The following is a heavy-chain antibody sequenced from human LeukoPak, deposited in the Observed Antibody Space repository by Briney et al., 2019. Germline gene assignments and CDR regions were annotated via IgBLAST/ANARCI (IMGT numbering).Heavy chain of an antibody. J-gene: IGHJ4*02. CDR3: ARVAGYYDSSGYPYYFDY. D-gene: IGHD3-22*01. Sequence: AGGSLRLSCAASGFTFSSYSMNWVRQAPGKGLEWVSSISSSSSYIYYADSVKGRFTISRDNTKNSLYLQMNSLRAEDTAVYYCARVAGYYDSSGYPYYFDYWGREPWSPSPQ. CDR2: ISSSSSYI. V-gene: IGHV3-21*01. CDR1: GFTFSSYS.